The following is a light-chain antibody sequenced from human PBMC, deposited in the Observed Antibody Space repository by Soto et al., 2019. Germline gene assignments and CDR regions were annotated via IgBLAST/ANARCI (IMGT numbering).Light chain of an antibody. Sequence: EIVLTQSPGTLSLSQGERATLSCRASQSVSSSYLAWYQKKPGQATRLLIYGASSRATGIPDRFSGSGSGTDFTLTISILEPEDFAVYCCQQYGSSPITFGQGTRLEI. CDR2: GAS. CDR3: QQYGSSPIT. V-gene: IGKV3-20*01. J-gene: IGKJ5*01. CDR1: QSVSSSY.